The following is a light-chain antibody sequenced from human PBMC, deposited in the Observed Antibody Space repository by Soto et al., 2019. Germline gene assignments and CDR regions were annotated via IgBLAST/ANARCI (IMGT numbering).Light chain of an antibody. CDR1: QSVSNN. Sequence: EIVMTQSPGTLSLSPGERATLSCRASQSVSNNYLAWYQQKPGQAPRLPIHGAFTRATGIPARFSGSGSGTEFTLTISSLQSEDFAVFYCQQYNQWPITFGQGTRLAI. V-gene: IGKV3-15*01. CDR2: GAF. CDR3: QQYNQWPIT. J-gene: IGKJ5*01.